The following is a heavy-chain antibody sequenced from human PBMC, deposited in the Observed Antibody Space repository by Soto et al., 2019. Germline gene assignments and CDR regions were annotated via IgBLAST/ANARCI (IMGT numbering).Heavy chain of an antibody. Sequence: SETLSLTCTVSGDSISSNNVHWGWIRQPPGKGLEWIGYIYHSGSTYYNPSLKSRVTISVDRSKNQFSLKLSSVTAADTAVYYCARGYGRNFDYWGQGTLVTVSS. J-gene: IGHJ4*02. D-gene: IGHD5-18*01. CDR1: GDSISSNNVH. CDR3: ARGYGRNFDY. CDR2: IYHSGST. V-gene: IGHV4-39*07.